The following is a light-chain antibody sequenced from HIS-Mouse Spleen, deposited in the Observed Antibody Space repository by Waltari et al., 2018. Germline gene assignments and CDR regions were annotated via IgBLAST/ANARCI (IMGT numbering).Light chain of an antibody. CDR3: AAWDDSLSGYV. J-gene: IGLJ1*01. CDR1: SANIGSNY. Sequence: QSVLTQPPSASGTPGQRVTISCSGSSANIGSNYVYWYQQLPGTAPNLPIYRNNQRPSGVPDRFSGSKSGTSASLAISGLRSEDEADYYCAAWDDSLSGYVFGTGTKVTVL. CDR2: RNN. V-gene: IGLV1-47*01.